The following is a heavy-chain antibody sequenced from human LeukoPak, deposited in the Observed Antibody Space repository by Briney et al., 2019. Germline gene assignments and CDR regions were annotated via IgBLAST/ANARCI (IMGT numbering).Heavy chain of an antibody. V-gene: IGHV4-4*07. D-gene: IGHD4-17*01. J-gene: IGHJ4*02. CDR2: IYTTGSA. CDR3: VRCRLAYGDGFDY. CDR1: GGSFSTYY. Sequence: SETLSLTCTVSGGSFSTYYWSWIRQPAGKGLEWIGRIYTTGSANYNPSLNSRVTMSVDTSNKQFSLKLSSVTAADTAVYYCVRCRLAYGDGFDYWGQGTLVTVSS.